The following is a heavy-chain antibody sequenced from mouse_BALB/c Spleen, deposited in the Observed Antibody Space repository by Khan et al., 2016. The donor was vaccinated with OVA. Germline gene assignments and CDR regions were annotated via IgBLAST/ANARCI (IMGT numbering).Heavy chain of an antibody. CDR1: GFTFSRFG. V-gene: IGHV5-17*02. CDR3: ARDSNFDY. J-gene: IGHJ2*01. Sequence: VALVESGGGLVQPGGSRKLSCAASGFTFSRFGMHWVRQAPEKGLEWVAYISSGSSTIYYAYTGKGRFTISRDNPKSTLFLQITMLRSEDTAMYYCARDSNFDYWGQGTTLTVSS. CDR2: ISSGSSTI.